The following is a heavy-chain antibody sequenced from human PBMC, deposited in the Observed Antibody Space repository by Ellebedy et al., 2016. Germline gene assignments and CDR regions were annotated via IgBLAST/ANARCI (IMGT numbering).Heavy chain of an antibody. J-gene: IGHJ4*02. CDR1: GGSISSSSYY. CDR2: IYYSGST. D-gene: IGHD2-21*02. V-gene: IGHV4-39*01. CDR3: ARLRYCGGDCYPGGYFDY. Sequence: SETLSLTXTVSGGSISSSSYYWGWIRQPPGKGLEWIGSIYYSGSTYYNPSLKSRVTISVDTSKNQFSLKLSSVTAADTAVYYCARLRYCGGDCYPGGYFDYWGQGTLVTVSS.